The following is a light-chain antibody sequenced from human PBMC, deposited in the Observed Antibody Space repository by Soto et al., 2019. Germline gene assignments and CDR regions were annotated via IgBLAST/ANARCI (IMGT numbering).Light chain of an antibody. CDR2: WAS. J-gene: IGKJ1*01. V-gene: IGKV4-1*01. CDR3: QHYYSDPPWT. CDR1: QSVLYSFNNKNY. Sequence: DIVMTQSPDSLAVSLGERATINCRSSQSVLYSFNNKNYLGWYQQKPGQAPKLLIYWASTRASGVPDRFSGSGSGTDFTLTISSLQAEDVAFYYCQHYYSDPPWTFGQGTRVEIK.